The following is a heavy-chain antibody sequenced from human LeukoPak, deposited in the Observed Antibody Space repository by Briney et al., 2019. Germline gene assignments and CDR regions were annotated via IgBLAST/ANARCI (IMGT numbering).Heavy chain of an antibody. J-gene: IGHJ3*02. Sequence: EASVKVSCKVSGYTLTELSMHWVRQAPGKGLEWMGGIIPIFGTANYAQKFQGRVTITADESTSTAYMELSSLRSEDTAVYYCARVLIAARPSDAFDIWSQGTMVTVSS. CDR1: GYTLTELS. D-gene: IGHD6-6*01. CDR2: IIPIFGTA. CDR3: ARVLIAARPSDAFDI. V-gene: IGHV1-69*13.